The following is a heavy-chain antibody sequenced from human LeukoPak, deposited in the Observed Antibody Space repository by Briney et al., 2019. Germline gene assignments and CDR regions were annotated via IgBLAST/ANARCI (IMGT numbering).Heavy chain of an antibody. V-gene: IGHV3-23*01. CDR1: GFTFSSYA. D-gene: IGHD4-17*01. CDR2: ISSSAGNT. Sequence: PGGSLRLSCAASGFTFSSYAISRVRQAPGQGLEWVSGISSSAGNTNYADSVKGRFTISRDNSKNTLYLQMNSLRVEDTAVYYCAKAQLRVTTGIDNWGQGTLVTVSS. CDR3: AKAQLRVTTGIDN. J-gene: IGHJ4*02.